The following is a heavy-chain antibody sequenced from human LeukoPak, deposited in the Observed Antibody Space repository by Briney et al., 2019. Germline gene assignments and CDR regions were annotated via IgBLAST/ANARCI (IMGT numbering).Heavy chain of an antibody. Sequence: ASVKVSCKASGYTFTSYAMHWVRQAPGQRLEWMGWINAGNGNTKYSQKFQGRVTITRDTSASTAYMELSSLRSEDTAVYYCARLESWATIPGEDYWGQGTLVTVSS. D-gene: IGHD5-12*01. V-gene: IGHV1-3*01. CDR3: ARLESWATIPGEDY. CDR2: INAGNGNT. J-gene: IGHJ4*02. CDR1: GYTFTSYA.